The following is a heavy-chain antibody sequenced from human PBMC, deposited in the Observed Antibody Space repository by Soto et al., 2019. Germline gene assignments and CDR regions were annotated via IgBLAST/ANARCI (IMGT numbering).Heavy chain of an antibody. CDR2: IWYDGTKK. Sequence: QVQLVESGGGVVQSGRSLTLSCAASGFSLRTYGMQWLRRAPGKGLEWVAFIWYDGTKKFYANSVKGRSTISKDNSNNILYLQMSGLRAEDTAVYYCARDVVTAVAGSVNWFDPWGQGILVTVSS. V-gene: IGHV3-33*01. J-gene: IGHJ5*02. D-gene: IGHD6-19*01. CDR1: GFSLRTYG. CDR3: ARDVVTAVAGSVNWFDP.